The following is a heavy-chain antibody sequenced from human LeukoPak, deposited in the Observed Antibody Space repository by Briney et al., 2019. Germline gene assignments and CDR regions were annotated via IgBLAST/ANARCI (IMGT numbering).Heavy chain of an antibody. D-gene: IGHD3-22*01. CDR3: ARGFDYYDSRRSYSGDQRPFVY. Sequence: GSSVKVSCKASGGTFSSYAISWVRQAPGQGLEWMGRIIPIFGTANYAQKFQGRVTITTDESTSTAYMELSSLRSEDTAVYYCARGFDYYDSRRSYSGDQRPFVYWGQGTLVTVSS. CDR2: IIPIFGTA. CDR1: GGTFSSYA. J-gene: IGHJ4*02. V-gene: IGHV1-69*05.